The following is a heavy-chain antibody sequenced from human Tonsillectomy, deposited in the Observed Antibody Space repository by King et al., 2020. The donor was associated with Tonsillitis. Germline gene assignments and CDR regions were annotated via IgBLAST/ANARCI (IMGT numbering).Heavy chain of an antibody. D-gene: IGHD3-3*01. CDR2: ICGSGGST. J-gene: IGHJ4*02. Sequence: DVQLVESGGGLVQPGGSLRLSCAASGFTFSSYAMSWVRQAPGKGLEWVSSICGSGGSTYYADSVKGRFTISRDNSKNTLYLQMNSLRAEDTAVYYGAKTLWSGYGKVYWGQGTLVTVSS. CDR3: AKTLWSGYGKVY. CDR1: GFTFSSYA. V-gene: IGHV3-23*04.